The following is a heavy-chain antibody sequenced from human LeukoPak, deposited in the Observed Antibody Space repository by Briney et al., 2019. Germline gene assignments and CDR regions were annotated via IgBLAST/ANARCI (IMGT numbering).Heavy chain of an antibody. CDR2: IYAGDSDT. CDR3: ARPSSGWFRFDY. J-gene: IGHJ4*02. V-gene: IGHV5-51*01. CDR1: GYSSTSYR. D-gene: IGHD6-19*01. Sequence: GESLEISCKCAGYSSTSYRIGGGRELRGKGRVWRGIIYAGDSDTTYSPSFQGQVPISADKSISTAYLQWSSLKAPDPALYYCARPSSGWFRFDYWGQGTLVTVSP.